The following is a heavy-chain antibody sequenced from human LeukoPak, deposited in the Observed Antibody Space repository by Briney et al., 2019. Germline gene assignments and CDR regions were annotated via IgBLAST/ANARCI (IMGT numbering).Heavy chain of an antibody. D-gene: IGHD4-17*01. CDR2: ISYDGSNK. CDR1: GFTFSSYA. CDR3: TTGPRYGDYVFYYYYYMDV. Sequence: GGSLRLSCAASGFTFSSYAMHWVRQAPGKGLEWVAVISYDGSNKYYADSVKGRFTISRDNSKNSLYLQMNSLRAEDTAVYYCTTGPRYGDYVFYYYYYMDVWGKGTTVTVSS. J-gene: IGHJ6*03. V-gene: IGHV3-30*04.